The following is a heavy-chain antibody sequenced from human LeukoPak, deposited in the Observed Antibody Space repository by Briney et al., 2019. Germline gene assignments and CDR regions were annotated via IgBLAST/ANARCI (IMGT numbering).Heavy chain of an antibody. CDR3: TGEKYGGYDY. Sequence: GGSLRLSCTASGFTFGDYAMSWVRQAPGKGLEWVGFIRSTAYGGTTEYAASLKGRFTISRDDSKSIAWLQMNSLKTEDTAVYYCTGEKYGGYDYWGQGTLVTVSS. D-gene: IGHD5-12*01. V-gene: IGHV3-49*04. J-gene: IGHJ4*02. CDR1: GFTFGDYA. CDR2: IRSTAYGGTT.